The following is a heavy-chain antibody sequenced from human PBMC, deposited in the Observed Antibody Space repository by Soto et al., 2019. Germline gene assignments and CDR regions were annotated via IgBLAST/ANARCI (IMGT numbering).Heavy chain of an antibody. CDR3: AKEIFAAAYAATSAFDL. V-gene: IGHV3-23*01. Sequence: GGSLRLSCAASGFTFSSHATGWLRQTPGTGPEWVAFVDGSGGDTFYADSVKGRFIISRDNSDNSLYLHMNSLRAGDTGRYFCAKEIFAAAYAATSAFDLWGQGTLVTVSS. D-gene: IGHD2-8*01. CDR1: GFTFSSHA. CDR2: VDGSGGDT. J-gene: IGHJ4*02.